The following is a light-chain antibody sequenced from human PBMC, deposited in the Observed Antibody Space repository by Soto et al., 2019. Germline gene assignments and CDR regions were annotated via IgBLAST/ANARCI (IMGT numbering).Light chain of an antibody. CDR3: GTWDSSLSAPL. J-gene: IGLJ2*01. CDR2: DNN. Sequence: QSVLTQPPSVSAAPGQKVTISCSGSSSNIGNNYVSWYQHFPGTAPKLLIYDNNKRPSGIPDRFSGSKSGTSATLGITGLQTGDEADYYCGTWDSSLSAPLFGGGTKLTVL. V-gene: IGLV1-51*01. CDR1: SSNIGNNY.